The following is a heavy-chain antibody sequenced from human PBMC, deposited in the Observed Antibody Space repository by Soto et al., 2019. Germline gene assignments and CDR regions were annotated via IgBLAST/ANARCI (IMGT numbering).Heavy chain of an antibody. V-gene: IGHV3-33*01. CDR3: ARDFPLRAPYFDY. CDR2: IWYDGSNK. Sequence: PGGSLRLSCAASGFTFSSYVMHWVRQAPGNGLEWVAVIWYDGSNKYYADSVKGRFTISRDNSKNTLYLQMNSLRAEDTAVYYCARDFPLRAPYFDYWGQGTLVTVSS. CDR1: GFTFSSYV. J-gene: IGHJ4*02.